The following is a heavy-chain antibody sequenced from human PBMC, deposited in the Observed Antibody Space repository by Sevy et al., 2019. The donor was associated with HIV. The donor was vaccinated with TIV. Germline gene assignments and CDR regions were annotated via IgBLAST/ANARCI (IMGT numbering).Heavy chain of an antibody. V-gene: IGHV4-59*11. D-gene: IGHD3-22*01. CDR3: ARALRAYSFDTSTYFDY. CDR1: GASISSHY. J-gene: IGHJ4*02. CDR2: IYYSGST. Sequence: SETLSLTCTVSGASISSHYWSWIRQPPGKGLEWIGYIYYSGSTNYNPSLKSRVTMSVDTSKNQFSPKLRSVTAADTAMYYCARALRAYSFDTSTYFDYWGQGTLVTVSS.